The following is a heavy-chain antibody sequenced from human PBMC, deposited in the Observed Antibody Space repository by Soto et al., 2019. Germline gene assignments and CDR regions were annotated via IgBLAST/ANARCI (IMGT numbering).Heavy chain of an antibody. CDR2: IRSKANSYAT. V-gene: IGHV3-73*01. CDR3: TRQELTDYYGMDV. Sequence: PGGSLRLSCAASGFTFSGSAMRWVRQASGKGLEWVGRIRSKANSYATAYAASVKGRFTISRDDSKNTAYLQMNSLKTEDTAVYYCTRQELTDYYGMDVWGQGTTVTVSS. J-gene: IGHJ6*02. CDR1: GFTFSGSA. D-gene: IGHD1-26*01.